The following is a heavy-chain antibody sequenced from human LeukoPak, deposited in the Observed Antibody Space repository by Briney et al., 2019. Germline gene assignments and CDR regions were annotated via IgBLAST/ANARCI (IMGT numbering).Heavy chain of an antibody. J-gene: IGHJ5*02. CDR3: ARQRDVWGSYPDNWFDP. Sequence: PSETLSLTCAVSGGSISSSNWWSWVRQPPGKGLEWIGEIYHSGSTNYNPSLKSRVTISVDKSKNQFSLKLSSVTAADTAVYYCARQRDVWGSYPDNWFDPWGQGTLVTVSS. CDR2: IYHSGST. D-gene: IGHD3-16*02. CDR1: GGSISSSNW. V-gene: IGHV4-4*02.